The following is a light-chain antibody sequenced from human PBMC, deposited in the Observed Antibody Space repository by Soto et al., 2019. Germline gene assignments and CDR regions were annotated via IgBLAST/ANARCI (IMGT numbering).Light chain of an antibody. V-gene: IGKV3-20*01. J-gene: IGKJ5*01. CDR3: QQYGSSLIT. CDR1: QSVSSSS. Sequence: EIVLTQSPGTLSLSPGERATISCRASQSVSSSSLAWYQQKPGQAPRLLIYGASNKATGIPDRFSGSGSGTDFTLTISRLEPEDFAVYYCQQYGSSLITFGQGTRLEIK. CDR2: GAS.